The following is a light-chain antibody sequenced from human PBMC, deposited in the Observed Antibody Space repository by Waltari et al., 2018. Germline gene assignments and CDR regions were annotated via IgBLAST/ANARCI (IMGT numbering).Light chain of an antibody. J-gene: IGLJ2*01. CDR2: DVS. CDR1: SSDVGGYNY. V-gene: IGLV2-11*01. CDR3: CSYAGSYTYVV. Sequence: QSALPQPRSVSGSPGQSVTISCTGTSSDVGGYNYVSWYQQHPGKAPKLMFYDVSKRPSGVPDRFSGSKSGNTASLTISGLQAEDEADYYCCSYAGSYTYVVFGGGTKLTVL.